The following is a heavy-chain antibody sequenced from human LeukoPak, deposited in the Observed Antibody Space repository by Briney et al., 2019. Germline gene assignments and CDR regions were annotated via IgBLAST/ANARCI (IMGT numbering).Heavy chain of an antibody. D-gene: IGHD1-26*01. Sequence: GGSLRLSCAASGFTFSGYAMNWVRQAPGKGLEWVSHIYSSDTTYADSVKGRFTISRDNSKNTLYLQMNSLSAEDTAVYYCTRSPVGSTRAAAFDIWGQGTMVTVSS. CDR1: GFTFSGYA. CDR3: TRSPVGSTRAAAFDI. CDR2: IYSSDTT. J-gene: IGHJ3*02. V-gene: IGHV3-48*01.